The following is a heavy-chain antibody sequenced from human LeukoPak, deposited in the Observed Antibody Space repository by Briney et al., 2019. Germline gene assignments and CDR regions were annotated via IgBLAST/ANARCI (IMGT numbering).Heavy chain of an antibody. V-gene: IGHV5-51*01. CDR1: GYSFTNYW. CDR3: ARCYFYGSGSYYSPRIDAFDI. CDR2: IYPHDSFT. J-gene: IGHJ3*02. D-gene: IGHD3-10*01. Sequence: GESLKISCKASGYSFTNYWIGWVRQMPGKGLEWMGIIYPHDSFTRYSPSFQGQVTISADKSISTAYLQWSSLKASDTAMYFCARCYFYGSGSYYSPRIDAFDIWGQGTMVTASS.